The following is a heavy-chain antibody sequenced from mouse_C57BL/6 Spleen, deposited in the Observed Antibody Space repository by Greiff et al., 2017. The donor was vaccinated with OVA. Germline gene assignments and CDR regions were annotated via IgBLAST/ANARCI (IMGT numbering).Heavy chain of an antibody. Sequence: DVMLVESGGGLVKPGGSLKLSCAASGFTFSSYAMSWVRQTPEKRLEWVATISDGGSYTYYPDNVKGRFTISRDNAKNNLYLQMSHLKSEDTAMYYWAREGRGSPALDWYFDVWGTGTTVTVSS. J-gene: IGHJ1*03. CDR1: GFTFSSYA. V-gene: IGHV5-4*01. CDR2: ISDGGSYT. CDR3: AREGRGSPALDWYFDV.